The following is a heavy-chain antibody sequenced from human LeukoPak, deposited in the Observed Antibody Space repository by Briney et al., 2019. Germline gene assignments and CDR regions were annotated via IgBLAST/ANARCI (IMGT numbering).Heavy chain of an antibody. CDR2: IYWNNDN. Sequence: SGPTPVKPTQTLTLTCTFAGFSLTTTGVGVGWIRQTPGKALEWLALIYWNNDNRYRPSLRSRPTIIKATSKNQVVLTMTNMDPIDTATYYCAHRRNYYDSSGSYYYYGMDVWGQGTTVTVSS. D-gene: IGHD3-22*01. CDR3: AHRRNYYDSSGSYYYYGMDV. V-gene: IGHV2-5*01. CDR1: GFSLTTTGVG. J-gene: IGHJ6*02.